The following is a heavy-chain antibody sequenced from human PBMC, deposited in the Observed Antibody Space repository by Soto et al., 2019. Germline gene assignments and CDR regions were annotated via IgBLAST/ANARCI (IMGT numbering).Heavy chain of an antibody. D-gene: IGHD3-10*01. CDR3: ARDHGLVRGVTHYYYYYGMDV. V-gene: IGHV3-33*01. CDR1: GFTFSSYG. CDR2: LWYDGSNK. Sequence: QVQLVESGGGVVQPGRSLRLSCAASGFTFSSYGMHWVRQAPGKGLEWVAVLWYDGSNKYYADSVKGRFTISRDNSKNTLYLQLNSLGAEDTAVYYCARDHGLVRGVTHYYYYYGMDVWGQGTTVTVSS. J-gene: IGHJ6*02.